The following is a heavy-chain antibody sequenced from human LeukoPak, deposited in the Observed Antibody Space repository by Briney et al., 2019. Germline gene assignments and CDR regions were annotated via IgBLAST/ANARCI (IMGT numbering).Heavy chain of an antibody. CDR2: INPDNSGT. CDR3: ARSDSGKYCYGD. D-gene: IGHD1-26*01. CDR1: GYTFTGYY. Sequence: ASVKVSCKTSGYTFTGYYIHWVRQAPGQGLEWMGWINPDNSGTNYAQHFQGRVTMTRDTSITTAYMELSSLRSDDTAVYYCARSDSGKYCYGDWGQGTPVTVSS. V-gene: IGHV1-2*02. J-gene: IGHJ4*02.